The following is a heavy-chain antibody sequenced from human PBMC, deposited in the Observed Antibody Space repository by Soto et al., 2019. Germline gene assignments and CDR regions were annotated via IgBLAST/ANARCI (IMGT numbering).Heavy chain of an antibody. J-gene: IGHJ5*02. CDR2: IIPIFGTA. Sequence: RASVKVSCKASGGTFSSYAISWVRQAPGQGLEWMGGIIPIFGTANYAQKFQGRVTITADESTSTAYMELSSLRSEDTAVYYCARGLNMVRGVHHLTNWFDPWGQGTLVTVSS. CDR3: ARGLNMVRGVHHLTNWFDP. D-gene: IGHD3-10*01. CDR1: GGTFSSYA. V-gene: IGHV1-69*13.